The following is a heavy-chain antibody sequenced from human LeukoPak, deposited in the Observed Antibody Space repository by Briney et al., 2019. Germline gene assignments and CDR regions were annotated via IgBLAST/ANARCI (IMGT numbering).Heavy chain of an antibody. D-gene: IGHD5-24*01. Sequence: PGGSLRLSCAASGFTFNSYAMSWVRQAPGKGLEWVSGISGSGGRTYYADSVKGRFSISRDNSKNTLYLQMNSLRAEDTAVYYCANGRWLQLYLDYWGQGILVTVSP. CDR2: ISGSGGRT. V-gene: IGHV3-23*01. CDR1: GFTFNSYA. CDR3: ANGRWLQLYLDY. J-gene: IGHJ4*02.